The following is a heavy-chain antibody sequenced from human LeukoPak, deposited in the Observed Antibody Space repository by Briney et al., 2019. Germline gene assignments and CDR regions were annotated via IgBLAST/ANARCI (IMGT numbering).Heavy chain of an antibody. CDR3: ARQAAARWFDP. V-gene: IGHV4-4*09. J-gene: IGHJ5*02. CDR2: IYISGST. D-gene: IGHD6-13*01. CDR1: GGSISSYY. Sequence: PSETLSLTCTVSGGSISSYYWSWIRQPPGKGLEWIGYIYISGSTNYNPSLKSRVTISVDTSKNQFSLKLSSVTAADTAVYYCARQAAARWFDPWGQGTLVTVSS.